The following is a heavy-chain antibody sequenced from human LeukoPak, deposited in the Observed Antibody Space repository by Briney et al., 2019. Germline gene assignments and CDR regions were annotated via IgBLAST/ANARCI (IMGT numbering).Heavy chain of an antibody. D-gene: IGHD6-13*01. CDR1: GGSISSYY. J-gene: IGHJ1*01. V-gene: IGHV4-4*07. CDR2: IYNSGSP. CDR3: RAAVGISAEYFQH. Sequence: SETLSLTCTVSGGSISSYYWSWIRQPAGKGLEWIGRIYNSGSPNYNPSLKSRVTMSVDTSKNQFSLKLSSVTAADTAVYYCRAAVGISAEYFQHWGQGTLVTVSS.